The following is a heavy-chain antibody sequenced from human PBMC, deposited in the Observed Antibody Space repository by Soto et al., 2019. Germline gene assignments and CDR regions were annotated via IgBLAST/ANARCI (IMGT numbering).Heavy chain of an antibody. V-gene: IGHV1-18*01. CDR2: ISAYNGNT. Sequence: QVQLVQSGAEVKKPGASVKVSCKASGYTFTSYGISWVRQAPGQGLEWMGWISAYNGNTNYAQKLQGRVTMTTDTSTSTAYMELRSLRSDDTAVYYCARDDPYYYGSGSQYYYYYGMDVWGQGTTVTVSS. CDR1: GYTFTSYG. J-gene: IGHJ6*02. D-gene: IGHD3-10*01. CDR3: ARDDPYYYGSGSQYYYYYGMDV.